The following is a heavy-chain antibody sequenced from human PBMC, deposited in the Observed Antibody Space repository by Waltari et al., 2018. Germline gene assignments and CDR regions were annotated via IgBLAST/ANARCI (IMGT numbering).Heavy chain of an antibody. CDR1: GGSISRYY. CDR3: ARSMSISAPYPFDY. V-gene: IGHV4-59*01. Sequence: QVQLQESGPGLVKPSETLSLTCTVSGGSISRYYWSWIRQPPAKGLEWIGYIHYSGSTSYNPSLKGRVTISLDTSNNQFSLKLSSVTAADTAVYYCARSMSISAPYPFDYWGQGTLVTVSS. D-gene: IGHD6-6*01. J-gene: IGHJ4*02. CDR2: IHYSGST.